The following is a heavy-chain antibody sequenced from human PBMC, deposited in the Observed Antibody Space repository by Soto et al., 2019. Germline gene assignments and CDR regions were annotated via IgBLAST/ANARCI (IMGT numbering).Heavy chain of an antibody. Sequence: SVKVSCKASGGTFSSYTISWVRQAPGQGLEWMGRIIPILGIANYAQKFQGRVTITADKSTSTAYMELSSLRSEDTDVYYCARELIGGYGDYIYYTYIDVWAQRTTVTVSS. D-gene: IGHD4-17*01. CDR2: IIPILGIA. CDR3: ARELIGGYGDYIYYTYIDV. CDR1: GGTFSSYT. V-gene: IGHV1-69*04. J-gene: IGHJ6*03.